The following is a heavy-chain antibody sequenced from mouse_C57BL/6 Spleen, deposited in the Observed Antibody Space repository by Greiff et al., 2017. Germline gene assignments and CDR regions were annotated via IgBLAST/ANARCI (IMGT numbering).Heavy chain of an antibody. CDR3: ARWVYYYGSSHYFDY. D-gene: IGHD1-1*01. V-gene: IGHV1-64*01. CDR1: GYTFTSYW. J-gene: IGHJ2*01. CDR2: IHPNSGST. Sequence: QVQLQQPGAELVKPGASVKLSCKASGYTFTSYWMHWVKQRPGQGLEWIGMIHPNSGSTNYNEKFKSKATLTVDKSSSTAYMQLSSLTSEDSAVYYCARWVYYYGSSHYFDYWGQGTTLTVSS.